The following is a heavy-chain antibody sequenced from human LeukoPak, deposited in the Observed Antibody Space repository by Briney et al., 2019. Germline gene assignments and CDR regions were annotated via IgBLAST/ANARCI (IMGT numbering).Heavy chain of an antibody. CDR2: IKQDGSEK. D-gene: IGHD6-25*01. V-gene: IGHV3-7*01. Sequence: PGGSLRLSCAASGFTFSNYWMTWVRQAPGKGLEWVAHIKQDGSEKFYLDSVKGRFTISKDNAKNPLYLQMNSLRAEDTAVYYCATRAAYFDFWGQGTLVTVPS. CDR1: GFTFSNYW. J-gene: IGHJ4*02. CDR3: ATRAAYFDF.